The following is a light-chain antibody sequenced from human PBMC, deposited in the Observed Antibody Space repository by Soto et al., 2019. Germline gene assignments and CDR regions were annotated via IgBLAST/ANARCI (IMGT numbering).Light chain of an antibody. CDR1: QTIYSN. J-gene: IGKJ1*01. CDR3: QQYQNLWT. Sequence: IVMTQSPATLSVSPGERATLSCRAGQTIYSNVAWYQQRPGQAPRLLIYRASTRATGVPARFSGSGSGTEFTITIRGVQSEECEPYYCQQYQNLWTCGQGTKVEIK. CDR2: RAS. V-gene: IGKV3-15*01.